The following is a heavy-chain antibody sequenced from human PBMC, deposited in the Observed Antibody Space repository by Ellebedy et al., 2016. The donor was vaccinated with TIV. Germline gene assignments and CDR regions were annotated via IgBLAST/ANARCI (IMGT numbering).Heavy chain of an antibody. Sequence: AASVKVSCKASGGTFSSYAISWVRQAPGQGLEWMGGIIPIFGTANYAQKLQGRVTMTTDTSTSTAYMELRSLRSDDTAVYYCARDSHSSGSFDYWGQGTLVTVSS. CDR2: IIPIFGTA. D-gene: IGHD6-19*01. CDR3: ARDSHSSGSFDY. J-gene: IGHJ4*02. CDR1: GGTFSSYA. V-gene: IGHV1-69*05.